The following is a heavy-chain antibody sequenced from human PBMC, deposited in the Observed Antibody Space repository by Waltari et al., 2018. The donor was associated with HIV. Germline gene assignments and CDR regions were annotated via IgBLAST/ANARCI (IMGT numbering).Heavy chain of an antibody. CDR3: AREVGCSTGRCYSDWFDP. D-gene: IGHD2-2*01. CDR2: IKPDGIEK. J-gene: IGHJ5*02. Sequence: EVQVVESGGGLVQPGGSLRLSCTASGFTFSVYWMSWVRQAPGKGREGVANIKPDGIEKNSVDSVKGRFTMSRDNAKSSLYLQMINLRADDTAVYYCAREVGCSTGRCYSDWFDPWGQGTLVTVSS. CDR1: GFTFSVYW. V-gene: IGHV3-7*01.